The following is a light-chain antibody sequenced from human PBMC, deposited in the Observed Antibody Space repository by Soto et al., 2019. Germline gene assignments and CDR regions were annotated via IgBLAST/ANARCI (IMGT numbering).Light chain of an antibody. V-gene: IGKV3-15*01. CDR3: QQYDYWPRT. J-gene: IGKJ1*01. CDR1: QSISSSN. Sequence: IVMNQSPATLSVSPGESATLSCRASQSISSSNLAWYQQKPGQAPRLLMYGASNWATGIPARFSGSGSGTEFTLTISSLQSEDFAVYYCQQYDYWPRTFGQGTKVDIK. CDR2: GAS.